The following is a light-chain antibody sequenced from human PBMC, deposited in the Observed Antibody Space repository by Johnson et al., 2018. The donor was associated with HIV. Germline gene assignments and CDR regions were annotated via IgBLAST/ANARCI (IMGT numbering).Light chain of an antibody. J-gene: IGLJ1*01. Sequence: QSVLTQPPSVSAAPGQKVTISYSGSSSNIGNNYVSWYQQFPGTAPKLLIYENNKRSSGIPDRFSGSKSGTSATLGITGLQTGDEADYYCATWDSSLTTGGVFGSVTKVTVL. CDR2: ENN. CDR3: ATWDSSLTTGGV. CDR1: SSNIGNNY. V-gene: IGLV1-51*02.